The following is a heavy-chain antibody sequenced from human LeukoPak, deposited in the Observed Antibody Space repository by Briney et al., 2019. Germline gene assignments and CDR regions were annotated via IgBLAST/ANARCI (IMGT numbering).Heavy chain of an antibody. D-gene: IGHD6-19*01. V-gene: IGHV1-46*01. Sequence: ASVKVSCKASGYTFTNYYMHWVRQAPGQGFEWMGIINPSGGSTTYAQKFQGRVTVTRDTSTSTVYMELSSLRSEDTAVYYCAGGSAVAQSSFWGQGTLVIVSS. CDR1: GYTFTNYY. CDR3: AGGSAVAQSSF. J-gene: IGHJ4*02. CDR2: INPSGGST.